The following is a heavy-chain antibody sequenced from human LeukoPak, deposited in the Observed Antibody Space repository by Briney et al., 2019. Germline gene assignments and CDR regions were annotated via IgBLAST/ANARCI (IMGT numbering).Heavy chain of an antibody. D-gene: IGHD2-2*01. V-gene: IGHV1-2*02. J-gene: IGHJ5*02. CDR2: INPNSGDA. CDR3: ARAHCGSATCQRNWFDP. Sequence: ASVKVSCKASGYTFTGFYIHWLRQAPGQGLEWMGWINPNSGDANYAPKFQGRVTMTRDTSITTAYMELSSLRSDDTAVYYCARAHCGSATCQRNWFDPWGQGSLVTVSS. CDR1: GYTFTGFY.